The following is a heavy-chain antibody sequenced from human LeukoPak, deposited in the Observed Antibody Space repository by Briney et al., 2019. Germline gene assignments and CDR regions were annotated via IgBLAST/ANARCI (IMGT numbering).Heavy chain of an antibody. CDR3: ARSRRNYGSGSYNRPFDP. CDR2: IKQDGSEK. Sequence: GGSLRLSCAASGFTFSSYWMSWVRQAPGEGLDWVANIKQDGSEKYYVDSVKGRFTIARDNAKNSLYLQMNSLRAEDTAVYYCARSRRNYGSGSYNRPFDPWGQGTLVTVSS. CDR1: GFTFSSYW. D-gene: IGHD3-10*01. J-gene: IGHJ5*02. V-gene: IGHV3-7*01.